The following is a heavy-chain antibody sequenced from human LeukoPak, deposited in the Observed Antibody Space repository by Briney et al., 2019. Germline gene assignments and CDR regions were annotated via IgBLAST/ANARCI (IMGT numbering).Heavy chain of an antibody. Sequence: SETLSLTCTVSGGSISSGGYYWSWIRQHPGKGLKWIGYIYYSGSTYYNPSLKSRVTISVDTSKNQFSLKLSSVTAADTAVYYCARGTHYYGNDFDYWGQGTLVTVSS. D-gene: IGHD3-22*01. V-gene: IGHV4-31*03. J-gene: IGHJ4*02. CDR2: IYYSGST. CDR3: ARGTHYYGNDFDY. CDR1: GGSISSGGYY.